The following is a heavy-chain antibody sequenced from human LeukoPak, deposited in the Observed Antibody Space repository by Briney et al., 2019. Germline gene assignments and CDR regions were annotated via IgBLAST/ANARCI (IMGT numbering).Heavy chain of an antibody. CDR2: ISVSGGST. D-gene: IGHD1-26*01. Sequence: GGSLRLSCAASGFTFSSYAMSWVRQPPGKGLEWVSAISVSGGSTYYADSVKGRFTISRDNSKNTLYLQMNSLRAEDTAGYYCAKDPETVGATIYVDYWGQGTLVTVSS. V-gene: IGHV3-23*01. CDR1: GFTFSSYA. CDR3: AKDPETVGATIYVDY. J-gene: IGHJ4*02.